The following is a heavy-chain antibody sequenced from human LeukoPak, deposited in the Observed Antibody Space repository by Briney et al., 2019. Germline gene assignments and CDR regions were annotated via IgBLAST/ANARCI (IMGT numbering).Heavy chain of an antibody. CDR2: IISILCIA. V-gene: IGHV1-69*13. CDR1: GGTFSSYA. D-gene: IGHD4-17*01. J-gene: IGHJ5*02. Sequence: AVKVSCKASGGTFSSYAISWVRQAPGQGLEWMGGIISILCIASYAQKFQGRVTITADESTSTAYKELSSLRSEDTAVYYWARGITVTTHTVDWFDPWGQGTLVTVSS. CDR3: ARGITVTTHTVDWFDP.